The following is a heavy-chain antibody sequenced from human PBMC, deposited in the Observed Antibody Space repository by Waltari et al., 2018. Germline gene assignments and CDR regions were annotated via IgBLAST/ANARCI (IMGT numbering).Heavy chain of an antibody. D-gene: IGHD6-19*01. CDR2: IYYRGGT. CDR3: ARQEKRYSSGWPLDY. Sequence: QLQLQESGPGLVKPSETLSLTCTVSGGSISSSSYYWGWIRQPPGKGLEWIGSIYYRGGTYYNPSLKSRVTISVDTSKNQFSLKLSSVTAADTAVYYCARQEKRYSSGWPLDYWGQGTLVTVSS. J-gene: IGHJ4*02. V-gene: IGHV4-39*01. CDR1: GGSISSSSYY.